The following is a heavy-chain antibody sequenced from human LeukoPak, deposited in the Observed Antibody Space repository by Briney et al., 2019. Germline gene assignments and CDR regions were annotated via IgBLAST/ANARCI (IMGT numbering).Heavy chain of an antibody. Sequence: PGGSLRLSCAASGFNFSDFCMSWIRQAPGKGLECVSYITTSGSTVYYADSVRGRFTISRDNTKNSLYLQVNSLRAEDTAVYYCARGRNGYNDEWAYYFDYWGQGTLVTVSS. V-gene: IGHV3-11*04. J-gene: IGHJ4*02. CDR1: GFNFSDFC. D-gene: IGHD5-24*01. CDR2: ITTSGSTV. CDR3: ARGRNGYNDEWAYYFDY.